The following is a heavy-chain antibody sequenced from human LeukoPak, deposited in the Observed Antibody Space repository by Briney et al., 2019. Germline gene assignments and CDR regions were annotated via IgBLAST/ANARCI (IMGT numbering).Heavy chain of an antibody. CDR1: GGSFGGYY. D-gene: IGHD6-6*01. CDR2: ISHSGTT. CDR3: ARASAYSTSSGVNL. V-gene: IGHV4-34*01. J-gene: IGHJ5*02. Sequence: SETLSLTCAVYGGSFGGYYWNWIRQPPGMGLEWIGEISHSGTTNYNPSLKSRVTISVDTSKNQFSLRLNSVTAADTAVYYCARASAYSTSSGVNLWGQGTLVTVS.